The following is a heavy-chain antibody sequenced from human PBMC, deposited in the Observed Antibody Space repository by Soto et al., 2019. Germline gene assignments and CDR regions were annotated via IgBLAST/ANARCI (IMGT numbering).Heavy chain of an antibody. V-gene: IGHV4-39*01. Sequence: PSETLSLTCTVSGGSISSSNYYWAWIRQSPGKGLEWIASIYYSGSTYYNPSLKSRVTISADTSKNQFSLKLTSVTAADTAIYYCTRHGGYYFDYWGQGTLVTVSS. CDR2: IYYSGST. J-gene: IGHJ4*02. CDR3: TRHGGYYFDY. CDR1: GGSISSSNYY.